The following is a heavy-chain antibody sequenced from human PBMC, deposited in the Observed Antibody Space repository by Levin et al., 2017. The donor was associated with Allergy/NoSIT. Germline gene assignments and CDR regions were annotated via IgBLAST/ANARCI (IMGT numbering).Heavy chain of an antibody. Sequence: GESLKISCAASGFTFSSYAMHWVRQAPGKGLEYVSAISSNGGSTYYANSVKGRFTISRDNSKNTLYLQMGSLRAEDMAVYYCARDSRLYYYGMDVWGQGTTVTVSS. CDR2: ISSNGGST. CDR1: GFTFSSYA. CDR3: ARDSRLYYYGMDV. D-gene: IGHD6-25*01. V-gene: IGHV3-64*01. J-gene: IGHJ6*02.